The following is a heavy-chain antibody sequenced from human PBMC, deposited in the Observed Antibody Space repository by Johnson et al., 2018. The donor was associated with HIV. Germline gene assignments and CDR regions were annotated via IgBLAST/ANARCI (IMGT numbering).Heavy chain of an antibody. J-gene: IGHJ3*02. CDR2: ISYDGSNK. CDR1: GFTFSSYA. Sequence: QVQLVESGGGVVQPGRSLRLSCAASGFTFSSYAMHWVRQAPGKGLEWVAVISYDGSNKYYADSVKGRFTISRDNSKNTLYMQMNSLRAEETAGYYCAKDRGIAVAGGGCLAAFDIWGQGTMVTVSS. V-gene: IGHV3-30-3*01. CDR3: AKDRGIAVAGGGCLAAFDI. D-gene: IGHD6-19*01.